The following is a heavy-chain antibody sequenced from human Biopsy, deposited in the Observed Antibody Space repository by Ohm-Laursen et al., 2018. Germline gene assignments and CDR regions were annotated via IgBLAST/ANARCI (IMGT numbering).Heavy chain of an antibody. CDR1: GITVSKSY. CDR3: ATSAIGFYRQGMDV. D-gene: IGHD2-2*01. Sequence: SLRLSCAASGITVSKSYMRWVRQAPGRGLEWVLIIYADGSTYSADSVKGRFTISRDNSENTLYLQMNSLRAEDTALYYCATSAIGFYRQGMDVWGHGTTVTVSS. J-gene: IGHJ6*02. CDR2: IYADGST. V-gene: IGHV3-66*01.